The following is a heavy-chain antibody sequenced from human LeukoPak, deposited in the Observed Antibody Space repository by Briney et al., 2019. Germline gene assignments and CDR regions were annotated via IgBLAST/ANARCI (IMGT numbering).Heavy chain of an antibody. V-gene: IGHV3-43D*03. Sequence: PGGSLRLSCAASGFTFDDYALHWVRQAPGKGLEWVSLISWDGDSTYYADSVKGRFTVSRDTRKDSLYLQMNSLRPDDTALHYCAKAFSSSWFSGLGSWGQGTLVTVSS. CDR1: GFTFDDYA. J-gene: IGHJ4*02. CDR3: AKAFSSSWFSGLGS. D-gene: IGHD6-13*01. CDR2: ISWDGDST.